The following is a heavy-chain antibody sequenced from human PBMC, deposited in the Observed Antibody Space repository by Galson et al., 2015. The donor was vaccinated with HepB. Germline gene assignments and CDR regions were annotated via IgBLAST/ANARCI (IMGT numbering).Heavy chain of an antibody. J-gene: IGHJ6*02. CDR2: IDWDDDK. CDR3: ARILLDHDYGDSRIPPWGMDV. D-gene: IGHD4-17*01. CDR1: GFSLSTSGMC. Sequence: PALVKPTQTLTLTCTFSGFSLSTSGMCVSWIRQPPGKALEWLARIDWDDDKYYSTSLKTRLTISKDTSKNQVVLTMTNMDPVDTATYYCARILLDHDYGDSRIPPWGMDVWGQGTTVTVSS. V-gene: IGHV2-70*11.